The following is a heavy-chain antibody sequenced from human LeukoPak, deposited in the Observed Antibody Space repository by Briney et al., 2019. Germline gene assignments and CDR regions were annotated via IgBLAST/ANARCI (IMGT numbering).Heavy chain of an antibody. CDR1: GYIFTSYG. Sequence: ASVKVSCKASGYIFTSYGISWVRQAPGQGLEWMGWISTYNGNTNYPQKLQGRVTMTTDTSTSTAYMELRSLRSDDPAVYYCARERRDDYNWDASHIWGQGTMVTVSS. D-gene: IGHD5-24*01. V-gene: IGHV1-18*01. CDR2: ISTYNGNT. CDR3: ARERRDDYNWDASHI. J-gene: IGHJ3*02.